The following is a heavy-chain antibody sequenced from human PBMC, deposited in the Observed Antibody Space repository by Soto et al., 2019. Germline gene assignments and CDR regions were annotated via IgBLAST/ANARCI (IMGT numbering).Heavy chain of an antibody. Sequence: SGGSLRLSCAASGFTFSDYYMSWIRQAPGKGLEWVSYISSSGSTIYYADSVKGRFTISRDNAKNSLYLQMNSLRAEDTAVYYCARDLKQQLVLNWFDPWGQGTLVTVSS. J-gene: IGHJ5*02. CDR1: GFTFSDYY. V-gene: IGHV3-11*01. CDR3: ARDLKQQLVLNWFDP. CDR2: ISSSGSTI. D-gene: IGHD6-13*01.